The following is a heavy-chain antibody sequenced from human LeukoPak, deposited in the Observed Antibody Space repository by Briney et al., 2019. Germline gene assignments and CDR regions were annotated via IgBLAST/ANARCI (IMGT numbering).Heavy chain of an antibody. CDR1: GFIFSTYG. CDR3: ARDLSMVRGPLDY. V-gene: IGHV3-33*01. CDR2: IWYDGSDI. J-gene: IGHJ4*02. Sequence: GRSLRLSCAASGFIFSTYGMHWVRQAPGKGLEWVAVIWYDGSDIYYADSVKGLFTISKDNSKNTLYLQVNSLRAEDTAFYYCARDLSMVRGPLDYWGQGTLVTVSS. D-gene: IGHD3-10*01.